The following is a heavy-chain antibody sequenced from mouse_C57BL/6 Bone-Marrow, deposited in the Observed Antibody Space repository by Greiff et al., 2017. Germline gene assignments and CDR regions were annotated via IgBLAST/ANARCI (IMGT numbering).Heavy chain of an antibody. CDR1: GYSFSSSW. Sequence: VQLKQSGPELVKPGASVKISCKASGYSFSSSWMNWVKQRPGKGLEWLGRIYPGDGDTNYNGKFKGKATLTADKSSSTAYMQLSSLTSEDSAVYFCARWAIEGYWGQGTTLTVSS. CDR3: ARWAIEGY. CDR2: IYPGDGDT. V-gene: IGHV1-82*01. J-gene: IGHJ2*01.